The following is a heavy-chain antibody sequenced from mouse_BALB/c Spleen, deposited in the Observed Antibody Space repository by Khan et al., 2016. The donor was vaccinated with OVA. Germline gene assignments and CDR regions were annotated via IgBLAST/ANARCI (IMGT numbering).Heavy chain of an antibody. D-gene: IGHD1-1*01. CDR3: ARVYGGDFDY. CDR2: ISYSGNT. Sequence: EVQLQESGPGLVKPSQSLSLTCTVTGYSITSDYAWNWIRQFPGNKLEWMGFISYSGNTNSTPSLKSRISITRDTSKNQFFLQLNSVTTEDTATYYCARVYGGDFDYWGQGTTLTVSS. V-gene: IGHV3-2*02. CDR1: GYSITSDYA. J-gene: IGHJ2*01.